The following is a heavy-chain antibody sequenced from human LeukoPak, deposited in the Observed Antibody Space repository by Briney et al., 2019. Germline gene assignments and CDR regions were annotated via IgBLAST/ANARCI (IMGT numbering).Heavy chain of an antibody. CDR3: ARDRGYSTFDY. D-gene: IGHD4-23*01. CDR1: GFTFSSYW. V-gene: IGHV3-7*01. J-gene: IGHJ4*02. CDR2: IKQDGSQI. Sequence: GGSLRLSCATSGFTFSSYWMSWVRRAPGKGLEWVANIKQDGSQIFYVDSVKGRFTISRDNAKNSVYLQMNSLRAEDTAVYYCARDRGYSTFDYWGQGTLAIVSS.